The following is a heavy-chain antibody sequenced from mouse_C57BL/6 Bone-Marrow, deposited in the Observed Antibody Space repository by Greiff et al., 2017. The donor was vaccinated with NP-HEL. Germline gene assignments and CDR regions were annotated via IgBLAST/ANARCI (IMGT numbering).Heavy chain of an antibody. V-gene: IGHV1-64*01. J-gene: IGHJ1*03. CDR1: GYTFTSSW. CDR3: ARRGYYYGSRAWYFDV. CDR2: IHPNSGST. D-gene: IGHD1-1*01. Sequence: QVQLQQPGAELVKPGASVKLSCKASGYTFTSSWMHWVKQRPGQGLEWIGMIHPNSGSTNYNEKFKSKATLTVDKSSSTAYMQLSSLTSEDSAVYYCARRGYYYGSRAWYFDVWGTGTTVTVSS.